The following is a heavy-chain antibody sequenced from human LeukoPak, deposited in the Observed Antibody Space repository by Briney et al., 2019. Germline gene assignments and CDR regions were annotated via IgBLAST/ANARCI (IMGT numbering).Heavy chain of an antibody. CDR1: VGSISRGSYY. CDR2: IYTSGST. V-gene: IGHV4-61*02. J-gene: IGHJ4*02. D-gene: IGHD4-17*01. Sequence: SQTLSLTCTVSVGSISRGSYYWSWIRQPAGKGLEWIGRIYTSGSTNYNPSLKSRVTISVDTSKNQFSLKLSSVTAADTAVYYCARDLTVYYFDYWGQGTLVTVSS. CDR3: ARDLTVYYFDY.